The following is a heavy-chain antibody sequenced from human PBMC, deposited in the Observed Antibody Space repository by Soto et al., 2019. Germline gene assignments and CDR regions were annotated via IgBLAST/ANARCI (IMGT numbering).Heavy chain of an antibody. CDR1: GYSFTAYW. CDR3: ARSYSGDYKYYFDY. V-gene: IGHV5-51*01. J-gene: IGHJ4*02. D-gene: IGHD4-17*01. CDR2: IYPGDSDT. Sequence: PGESLKISCQGSGYSFTAYWIGWVRQMPGKGLEWMGIIYPGDSDTTYSPSFQGQVTISADKSISTAYLQWSSLKASDTAMYYRARSYSGDYKYYFDYWGKRTLVTVSS.